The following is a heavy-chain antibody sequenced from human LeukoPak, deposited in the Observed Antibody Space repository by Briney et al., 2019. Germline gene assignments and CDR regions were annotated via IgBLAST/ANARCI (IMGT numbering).Heavy chain of an antibody. D-gene: IGHD2/OR15-2a*01. CDR1: GFIFSDHA. CDR3: ARGPILLWLHNGMDV. V-gene: IGHV3-49*04. Sequence: RSLRLSCAASGFIFSDHAMSWVRQAPGKGIECVGLISSKAYGGTTEYGASVRDRFTISRDDSNGIAYLQMNNLKSEDTAVYYCARGPILLWLHNGMDVWGPGTTVIVSS. J-gene: IGHJ6*02. CDR2: ISSKAYGGTT.